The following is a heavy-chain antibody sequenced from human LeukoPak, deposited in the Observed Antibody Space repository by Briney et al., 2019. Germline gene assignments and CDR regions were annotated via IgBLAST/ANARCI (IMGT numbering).Heavy chain of an antibody. Sequence: GGSLRLSCAASGFTFSSYAMHWVRQAPGKGLEWVAVISYDGSNKYYADSVKGRLTISRDNSKNTLYLQMNSLRAEDTAVYYCARDRYDILTGYYRFGMDVWGQGTTVTVSS. D-gene: IGHD3-9*01. CDR2: ISYDGSNK. J-gene: IGHJ6*02. V-gene: IGHV3-30-3*01. CDR1: GFTFSSYA. CDR3: ARDRYDILTGYYRFGMDV.